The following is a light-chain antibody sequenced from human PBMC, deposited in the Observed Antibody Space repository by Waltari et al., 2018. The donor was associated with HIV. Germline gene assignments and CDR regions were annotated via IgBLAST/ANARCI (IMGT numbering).Light chain of an antibody. J-gene: IGLJ2*01. CDR2: KDS. V-gene: IGLV3-25*03. Sequence: SYELTQPPSVSVSPGQTARITCSGDALPKQYAYWYQQRPGQAPVLVMSKDSERPSGIPERFSGSSSGKTVTLTISGVQAEDEADYYCQSADSSGTWVFGGGTKLTVL. CDR1: ALPKQY. CDR3: QSADSSGTWV.